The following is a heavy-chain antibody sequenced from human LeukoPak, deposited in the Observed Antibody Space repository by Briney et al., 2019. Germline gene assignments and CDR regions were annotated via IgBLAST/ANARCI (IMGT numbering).Heavy chain of an antibody. CDR2: ISQSGNT. CDR1: GGSISSGYD. CDR3: XXXMSIAARLQTIFDY. Sequence: PSGTLSLTCAVSGGSISSGYDWGWMRQAPGKGLEWLGSISQSGNTYNNPSLKSRVTLSVDTSKNQVSLQMTSVTAADTAVYYCXXXMSIAARLQTIFDYWGQGTLVTVSS. V-gene: IGHV4-38-2*01. J-gene: IGHJ4*02. D-gene: IGHD6-6*01.